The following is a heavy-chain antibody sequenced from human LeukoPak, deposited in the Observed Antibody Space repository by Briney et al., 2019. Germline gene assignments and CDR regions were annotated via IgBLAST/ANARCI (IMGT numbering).Heavy chain of an antibody. Sequence: GGSLRLSCAASGFTFSSYGMHWVRQAPGKGLEWVAFIRYDGSNKYYADSVKGRFTISRDNSKNTLYLQMNSLRAEDTAVYYCAKAGVYSNYYFDYWGQGTLVNVSS. CDR2: IRYDGSNK. D-gene: IGHD4-11*01. V-gene: IGHV3-30*02. CDR3: AKAGVYSNYYFDY. CDR1: GFTFSSYG. J-gene: IGHJ4*02.